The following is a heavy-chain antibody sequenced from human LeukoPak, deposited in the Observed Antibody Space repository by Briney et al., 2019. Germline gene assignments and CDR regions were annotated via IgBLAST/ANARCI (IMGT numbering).Heavy chain of an antibody. D-gene: IGHD2-8*01. CDR3: AKVRRGYCTNGVCSALDDP. CDR2: ISGSGGST. Sequence: PGGSLRLSCAASGFTFSSYAMSWVRQAPGKGLEWVSAISGSGGSTYYADSVKGRFTISRDNSKNTLYLQMNSLRAEDTAVYYCAKVRRGYCTNGVCSALDDPWGQGTLVTVSS. V-gene: IGHV3-23*01. CDR1: GFTFSSYA. J-gene: IGHJ5*02.